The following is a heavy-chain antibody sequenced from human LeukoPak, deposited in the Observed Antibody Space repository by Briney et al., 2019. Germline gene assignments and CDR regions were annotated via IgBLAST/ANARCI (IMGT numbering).Heavy chain of an antibody. J-gene: IGHJ6*02. CDR1: GYTFTGYY. CDR2: INPNSGGT. CDR3: ARSGYYDFWSGDYYYYYYGMDV. Sequence: ASVKVSCKASGYTFTGYYMHWVRQAPGQGLEWMGWINPNSGGTNYAQKFQGWVTMTRDTSISTAYMELSRLRSDDTAVYYCARSGYYDFWSGDYYYYYYGMDVWGQGTTVTVSS. V-gene: IGHV1-2*04. D-gene: IGHD3-3*01.